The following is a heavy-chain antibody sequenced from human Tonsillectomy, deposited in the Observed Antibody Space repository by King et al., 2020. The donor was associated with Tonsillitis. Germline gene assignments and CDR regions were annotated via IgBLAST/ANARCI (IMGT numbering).Heavy chain of an antibody. J-gene: IGHJ4*02. Sequence: VQLVESGGGLVQPGGSLRLSCAASGFTFSSYAMSWVRQAPGKGLEWVAVIYSGGSSTYYADSVKGRFTISRDNSKNTLYLQMNSLRAEDTAVYYCAKPSSSWYLSVDYWGQGTLVTVSS. CDR2: IYSGGSST. D-gene: IGHD6-13*01. V-gene: IGHV3-23*03. CDR1: GFTFSSYA. CDR3: AKPSSSWYLSVDY.